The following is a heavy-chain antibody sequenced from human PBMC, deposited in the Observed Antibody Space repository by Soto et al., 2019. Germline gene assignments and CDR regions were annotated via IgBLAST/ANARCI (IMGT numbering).Heavy chain of an antibody. CDR3: ARDQVLKVLLWFGEPRNDAFDI. J-gene: IGHJ3*02. CDR2: IVVGSGNT. Sequence: LVKVSCKASGFTFTSSAVQWVRQARGQRLEWIGWIVVGSGNTNYAQKFQERVTITRDMSTSTAYMELNSLRAEDTAVYYCARDQVLKVLLWFGEPRNDAFDIWGQGTMVTVSS. CDR1: GFTFTSSA. V-gene: IGHV1-58*01. D-gene: IGHD3-10*01.